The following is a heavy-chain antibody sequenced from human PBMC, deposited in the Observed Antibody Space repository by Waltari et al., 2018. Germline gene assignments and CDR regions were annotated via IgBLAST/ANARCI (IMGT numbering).Heavy chain of an antibody. CDR1: GFTFSSYE. D-gene: IGHD4-17*01. CDR2: ISSSGSSI. J-gene: IGHJ3*02. Sequence: EVQLVESGGGLVQPGGSLSLPCAASGFTFSSYEMSWVRQAPGKGLEWISYISSSGSSIDYADSVKDRFTISRDNAQNSLHLKMNSLRVEDTAVYYCASSVEVYAFDIWGRGTMVTVSS. V-gene: IGHV3-48*03. CDR3: ASSVEVYAFDI.